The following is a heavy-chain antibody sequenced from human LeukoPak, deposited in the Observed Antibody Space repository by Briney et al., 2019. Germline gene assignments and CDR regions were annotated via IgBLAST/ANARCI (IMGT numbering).Heavy chain of an antibody. CDR2: IIPILGIA. J-gene: IGHJ4*02. CDR3: ATWGIGYFDY. V-gene: IGHV1-69*04. CDR1: GGTFSSYA. Sequence: SVKVSCKASGGTFSSYAISWVRQAPGQGLEWMGRIIPILGIANYAQKFQGRVTITADKSTSTAYMELSSLRSEDTAVYYCATWGIGYFDYWAREPWSPSPQ. D-gene: IGHD6-13*01.